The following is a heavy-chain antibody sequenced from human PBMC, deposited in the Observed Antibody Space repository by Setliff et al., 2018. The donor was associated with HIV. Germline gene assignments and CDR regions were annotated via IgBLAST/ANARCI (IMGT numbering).Heavy chain of an antibody. D-gene: IGHD3-10*02. J-gene: IGHJ4*02. CDR3: ARVEGVRGRLSYYFDH. Sequence: NPSETLSLTCNVSGVSVSSGYYYWSWVRQPAGKGLEWIGHIYTSGSTNYNPSLTSRVAISLQTSKNQFFLNMQSVTAADTAVYWCARVEGVRGRLSYYFDHLGQGALVTVSS. CDR1: GVSVSSGYYY. V-gene: IGHV4-61*09. CDR2: IYTSGST.